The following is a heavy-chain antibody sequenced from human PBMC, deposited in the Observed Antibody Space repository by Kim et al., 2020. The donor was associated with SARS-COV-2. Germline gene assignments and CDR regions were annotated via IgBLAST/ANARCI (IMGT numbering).Heavy chain of an antibody. CDR2: INGNCGTI. V-gene: IGHV3-9*01. D-gene: IGHD3-16*01. CDR3: AKETGVWYALDE. Sequence: GGSLRLSCVASGFTFGVYAMHWVRQAPGTGLEWVSGINGNCGTIVYADSVKGRFTVSRDNAKNSLHLQMDSLRREDTALYFCAKETGVWYALDEWGQGT. J-gene: IGHJ3*01. CDR1: GFTFGVYA.